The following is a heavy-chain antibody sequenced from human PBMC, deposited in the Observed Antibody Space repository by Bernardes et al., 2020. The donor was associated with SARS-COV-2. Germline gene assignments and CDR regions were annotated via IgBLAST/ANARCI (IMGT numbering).Heavy chain of an antibody. J-gene: IGHJ6*02. CDR3: ARAMYLTRRTYYFGTDV. Sequence: SETLSLTCTVSGGSMSGHYWNWIRQSPGKGLEWIGNSYSSGSTTYNPSLESRVTISLDRSKTQFSLRLTSATAADTAVYYCARAMYLTRRTYYFGTDVWGQGTTVTVSS. CDR2: SYSSGST. V-gene: IGHV4-59*08. D-gene: IGHD2-8*01. CDR1: GGSMSGHY.